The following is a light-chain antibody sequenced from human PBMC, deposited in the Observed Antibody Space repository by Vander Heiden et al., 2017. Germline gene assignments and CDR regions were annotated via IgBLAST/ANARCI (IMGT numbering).Light chain of an antibody. J-gene: IGKJ1*01. CDR1: QSISSS. CDR2: EAS. V-gene: IGKV1-5*03. Sequence: IQLTQSSSILSASVGDRVTITCRASQSISSSLAWYQQKPENAPKLLSYEASTLQSGVPARFSGRASGTEFTLTISSLQPDDFATYYCQQYKPYATFGQGTKVEIK. CDR3: QQYKPYAT.